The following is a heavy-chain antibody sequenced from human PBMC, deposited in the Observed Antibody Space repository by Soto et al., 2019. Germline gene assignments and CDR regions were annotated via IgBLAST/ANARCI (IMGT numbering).Heavy chain of an antibody. V-gene: IGHV1-46*01. Sequence: QVQLVQSGAEVKKPGASVKVSCKASGYSFITSYHMHWVRQAPGQGLEWMGIINPTGSMTRYSQTFQGRRTMTRGASTATDYRELSNLTSEDSAVYLCARDTGYDHDAYDIWGQGTRVTVSS. CDR1: GYSFITSYH. D-gene: IGHD5-12*01. CDR2: INPTGSMT. J-gene: IGHJ3*02. CDR3: ARDTGYDHDAYDI.